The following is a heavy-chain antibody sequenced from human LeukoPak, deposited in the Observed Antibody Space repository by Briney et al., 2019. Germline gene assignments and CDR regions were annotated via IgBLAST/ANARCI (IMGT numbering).Heavy chain of an antibody. D-gene: IGHD3-9*01. Sequence: PGGSLRLSCTASGFTFGSFDMNWVRQAPGKGLEWVSYISSSGSIIYYADSVKGRFTISRDNAKNSLYLQMHSLRAEDTAVYYCARPPALNYWGQGTLVTVSS. CDR3: ARPPALNY. V-gene: IGHV3-48*03. CDR1: GFTFGSFD. CDR2: ISSSGSII. J-gene: IGHJ4*02.